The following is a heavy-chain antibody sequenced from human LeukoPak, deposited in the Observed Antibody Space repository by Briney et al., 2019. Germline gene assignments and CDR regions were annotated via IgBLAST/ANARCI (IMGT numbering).Heavy chain of an antibody. CDR1: GFTFSSYS. J-gene: IGHJ4*02. Sequence: GGPLRLSCAASGFTFSSYSMNWVRQAPGKGLEWVSFISSSSNYIYYADSVQGRFIISRDNAKNSLYLQMNSLRTEDTAVYSCARAAFDSIGYYLFDYWGQGTLVTVSS. CDR3: ARAAFDSIGYYLFDY. CDR2: ISSSSNYI. V-gene: IGHV3-21*01. D-gene: IGHD3-22*01.